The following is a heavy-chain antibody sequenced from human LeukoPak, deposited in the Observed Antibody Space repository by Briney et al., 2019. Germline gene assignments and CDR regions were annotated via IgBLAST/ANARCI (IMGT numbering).Heavy chain of an antibody. Sequence: GGSLRLSCAASGFTFSSYAMSWVRQAPGKGLKWVSAISGSGGRTYYADSVKGRFTISRDNSKNTLYLQMNSLRAEDTAVYYCAKDGSSSWYPYFDYWGQGTLVTVSS. CDR3: AKDGSSSWYPYFDY. J-gene: IGHJ4*02. CDR2: ISGSGGRT. D-gene: IGHD6-13*01. CDR1: GFTFSSYA. V-gene: IGHV3-23*01.